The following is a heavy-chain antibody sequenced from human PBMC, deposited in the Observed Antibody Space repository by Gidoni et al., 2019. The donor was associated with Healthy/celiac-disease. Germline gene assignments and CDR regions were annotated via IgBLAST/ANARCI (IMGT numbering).Heavy chain of an antibody. CDR2: IIPIFGTA. CDR3: ARDLSLGIQLWPTLVY. Sequence: QVQLVQSGAEVQKPGSSVKVSCKASGGTFSSYAISWVRQAPGQGLEWMGGIIPIFGTANYAQKFQGRVTITADKSTSTAYMELSSLRSEDTAVYYCARDLSLGIQLWPTLVYWGQGTLVTVSS. V-gene: IGHV1-69*06. D-gene: IGHD5-18*01. CDR1: GGTFSSYA. J-gene: IGHJ4*02.